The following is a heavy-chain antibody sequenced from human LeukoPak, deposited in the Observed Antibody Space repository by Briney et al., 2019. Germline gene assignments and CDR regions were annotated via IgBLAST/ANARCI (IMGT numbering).Heavy chain of an antibody. J-gene: IGHJ4*02. CDR3: AKDGVWQSYYFDY. CDR2: ISWNSGSI. Sequence: PGGSLRLSCAASGFTFDDYAMHWVRQAPGKGLEWVSGISWNSGSIGYADSVKGRFTISRDNAKNSLYLQMNSLRAEDTAVYYCAKDGVWQSYYFDYWGQGTLVTVSS. D-gene: IGHD6-19*01. CDR1: GFTFDDYA. V-gene: IGHV3-9*01.